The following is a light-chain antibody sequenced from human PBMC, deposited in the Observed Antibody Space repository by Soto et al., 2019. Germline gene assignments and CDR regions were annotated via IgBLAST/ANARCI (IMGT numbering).Light chain of an antibody. CDR1: QSIVTY. Sequence: DIKMTQSPSSLSASVGDRVTITCRASQSIVTYLNWYLQKPGKAPNLLIYAASNLQTGVPSRFSGSGGGTDFTLSISSVQPEEFATYFCQQSYMDPITFGQGTRLEIK. V-gene: IGKV1-39*01. CDR2: AAS. J-gene: IGKJ5*01. CDR3: QQSYMDPIT.